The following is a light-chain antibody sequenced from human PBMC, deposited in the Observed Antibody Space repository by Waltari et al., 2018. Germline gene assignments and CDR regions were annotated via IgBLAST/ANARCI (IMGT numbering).Light chain of an antibody. V-gene: IGKV3-20*01. CDR3: QHYLRLPVT. CDR1: QSVSRA. Sequence: IVLTQSPATLSLSLGERATVSCRASQSVSRALAWYQQKPGQAPRLLIYGASTRATGIPDRVSGSGSGTDFSLTISRLEPDDFAVYYCQHYLRLPVTFGQGTTVEI. J-gene: IGKJ1*01. CDR2: GAS.